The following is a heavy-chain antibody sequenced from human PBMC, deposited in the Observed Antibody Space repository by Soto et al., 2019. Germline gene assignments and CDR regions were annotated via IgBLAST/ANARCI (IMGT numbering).Heavy chain of an antibody. D-gene: IGHD6-19*01. CDR1: GGSFSGYY. J-gene: IGHJ4*02. CDR3: AGGYGWNFDY. CDR2: INHSGSI. Sequence: QVQLQQWGAGLLKPSETLSLTCAVYGGSFSGYYWNWIRQPPGKGLEWIGEINHSGSINYNPSLKLRVTLSVGTSKNQFSRMLSSVTGAGMAVYYCAGGYGWNFDYWGRGTQVTVS. V-gene: IGHV4-34*01.